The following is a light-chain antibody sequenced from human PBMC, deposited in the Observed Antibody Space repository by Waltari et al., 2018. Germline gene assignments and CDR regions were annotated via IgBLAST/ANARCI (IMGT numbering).Light chain of an antibody. Sequence: VLTQSPATLSLSPGESATLSCRASQRLSTYLAWYQQKPGQAPRLLIYDASKRATGVPARFSGTRSATDFTLTISSLEPDDFGLYYCQHNSNGPLLGGGTTVEIK. CDR3: QHNSNGPL. J-gene: IGKJ4*01. V-gene: IGKV3-11*01. CDR2: DAS. CDR1: QRLSTY.